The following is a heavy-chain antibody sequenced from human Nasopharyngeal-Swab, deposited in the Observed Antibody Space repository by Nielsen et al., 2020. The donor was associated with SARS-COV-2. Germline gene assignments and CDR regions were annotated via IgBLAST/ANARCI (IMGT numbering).Heavy chain of an antibody. CDR2: IYYSGST. CDR3: AREFSYYDFWSGYLVSSRAFDI. Sequence: SETLSLTCTVSGGSISSGGYYWSWIRQHPGKGLEWIGYIYYSGSTYYNPSLESRVTISVDTSKNQFSLKLSSVTAADTAVYYCAREFSYYDFWSGYLVSSRAFDIWGQGTMVTVSS. J-gene: IGHJ3*02. D-gene: IGHD3-3*01. V-gene: IGHV4-31*03. CDR1: GGSISSGGYY.